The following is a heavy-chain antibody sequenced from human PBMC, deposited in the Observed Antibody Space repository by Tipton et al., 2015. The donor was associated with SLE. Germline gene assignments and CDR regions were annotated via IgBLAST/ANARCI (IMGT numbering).Heavy chain of an antibody. CDR3: ARTGITIFGVVTTGHFDY. CDR1: GGSISSYY. CDR2: IYTSGST. D-gene: IGHD3-3*01. J-gene: IGHJ4*02. V-gene: IGHV4-4*07. Sequence: TLSLTCTVSGGSISSYYWSWIRQPAGKGLEWIGRIYTSGSTNYNPSLKSRVTISVDTSKNQFSLKLSSVTAADTAVYYCARTGITIFGVVTTGHFDYWGQGTLVTVSS.